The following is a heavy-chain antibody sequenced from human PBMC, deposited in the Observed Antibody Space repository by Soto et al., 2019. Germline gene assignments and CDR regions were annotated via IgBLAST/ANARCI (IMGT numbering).Heavy chain of an antibody. CDR2: IHLESRNT. D-gene: IGHD3-10*01. Sequence: ASVKVSCRASGDTFSDYDINGVRQAPGQGLEWMGWIHLESRNTSLAQKFQGRLTMTGDTSIDTAYMDLTSLTSTDTAVYYCATTPRWFAGMAVWGQRTTVAF. CDR3: ATTPRWFAGMAV. V-gene: IGHV1-8*01. J-gene: IGHJ6*02. CDR1: GDTFSDYD.